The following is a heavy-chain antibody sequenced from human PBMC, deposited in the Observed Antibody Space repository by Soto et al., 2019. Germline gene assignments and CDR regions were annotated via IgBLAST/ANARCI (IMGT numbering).Heavy chain of an antibody. Sequence: EVQLVESGGGLVQPGGSLRLSCSASGFTFSSYSMNWVRQAPGKELEWLSYISGSGNTMYYADSVKGRFTIARDNAQKSLYQQLNNLRDDDTAMYYCARDPKSGNQKLYFDYWGQGTLVTVSS. V-gene: IGHV3-48*02. CDR2: ISGSGNTM. CDR1: GFTFSSYS. D-gene: IGHD4-4*01. J-gene: IGHJ4*02. CDR3: ARDPKSGNQKLYFDY.